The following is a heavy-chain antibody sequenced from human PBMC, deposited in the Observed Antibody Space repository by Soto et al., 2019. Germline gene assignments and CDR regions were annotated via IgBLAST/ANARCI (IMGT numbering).Heavy chain of an antibody. V-gene: IGHV1-8*01. J-gene: IGHJ4*02. CDR3: ARALRYCSSPSCLYYFDY. D-gene: IGHD2-2*01. Sequence: QVQLVQSGAEVKKPGASVKVSCKASGYTFPNYDINWVRQATGQGLEWMGWMNSNTGNTGYSQKFQGRVAMTRNTSISTAYMELSGLRSEDTAVYYCARALRYCSSPSCLYYFDYWGQGTLVTVSS. CDR1: GYTFPNYD. CDR2: MNSNTGNT.